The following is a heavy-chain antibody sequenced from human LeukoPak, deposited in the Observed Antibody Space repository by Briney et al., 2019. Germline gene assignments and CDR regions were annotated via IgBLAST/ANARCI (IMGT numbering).Heavy chain of an antibody. V-gene: IGHV3-74*01. Sequence: GGSLRLSCAVSGFTLSGAWMHWVRQPPRKGLIGVSRINDDGSNTRHADSVKGRFTISRDIAKNTLYLQMNSLRAEDTAVYYCTRVSGLGMNEYYYLWGQGTLVTVSS. J-gene: IGHJ4*02. D-gene: IGHD3-10*01. CDR3: TRVSGLGMNEYYYL. CDR2: INDDGSNT. CDR1: GFTLSGAW.